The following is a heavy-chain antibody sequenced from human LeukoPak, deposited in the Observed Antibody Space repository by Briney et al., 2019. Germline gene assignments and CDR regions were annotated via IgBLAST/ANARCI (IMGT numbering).Heavy chain of an antibody. CDR1: GFNFSSYA. V-gene: IGHV3-23*01. CDR2: ISEGGEST. CDR3: PKRSARTKYDMDV. Sequence: GGSLRLSCAAWGFNFSSYAMNWVRQAPGKGLEWVSAISEGGESTIHADSVKGRFTISRDSSKNTLYLQMNSLRAEDTAVYYCPKRSARTKYDMDVWGKGTTVPVSS. J-gene: IGHJ6*03.